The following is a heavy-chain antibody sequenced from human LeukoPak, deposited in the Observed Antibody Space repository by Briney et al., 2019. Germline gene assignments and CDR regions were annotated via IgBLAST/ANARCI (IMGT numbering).Heavy chain of an antibody. D-gene: IGHD5-18*01. CDR2: INPNSGGT. Sequence: GASVKVSCKASGYTFTGYYMHWARQAPGQGLEWMGWINPNSGGTNYAQKFQGRVTITRNTSISTAYMELSSLRSEDTAVYYCARGSYEHAFDIWGQGTMVTVSS. V-gene: IGHV1-2*02. J-gene: IGHJ3*02. CDR3: ARGSYEHAFDI. CDR1: GYTFTGYY.